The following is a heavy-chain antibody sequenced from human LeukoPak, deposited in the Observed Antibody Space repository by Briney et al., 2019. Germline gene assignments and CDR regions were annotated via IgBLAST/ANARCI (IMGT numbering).Heavy chain of an antibody. J-gene: IGHJ4*02. CDR3: ARHRESPFRDFDY. CDR1: GYSFTSYW. D-gene: IGHD3-3*02. V-gene: IGHV5-51*01. Sequence: GESLKISCKGSGYSFTSYWIGWVRQMPGKGLEWMGINSPGDSDTKYSPSFQGQVTISVDKSISTAYLQWSSLKASDTAMYYCARHRESPFRDFDYWGQGTLVTVSS. CDR2: NSPGDSDT.